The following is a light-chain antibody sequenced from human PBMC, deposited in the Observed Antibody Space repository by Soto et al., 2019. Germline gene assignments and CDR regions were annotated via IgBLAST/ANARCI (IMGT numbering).Light chain of an antibody. CDR3: LQRSNWPPLYS. V-gene: IGKV3-11*01. Sequence: EIVLTQSPGTLSLSPGERATLSCRASQTISSYLAWYQQKPGQAPRLLIYDTSNRATGIPARFSGSGSGTDFTLTISSVEPEDFAIYYCLQRSNWPPLYSFGQGTKLEIK. CDR2: DTS. J-gene: IGKJ2*01. CDR1: QTISSY.